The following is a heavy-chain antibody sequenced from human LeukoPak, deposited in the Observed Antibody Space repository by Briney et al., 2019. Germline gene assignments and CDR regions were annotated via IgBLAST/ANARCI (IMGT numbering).Heavy chain of an antibody. CDR3: AKDGGKYSSGWYDWFDP. CDR1: GFTFSSYE. D-gene: IGHD6-19*01. Sequence: PGGSLRLSCAASGFTFSSYEMNWVRQAPGKGLEWVSYISSSGSTIYYADSVKGRFTISRDNAKNSLYLQMNSLRAEDTALYYCAKDGGKYSSGWYDWFDPWGQGTLVTVSS. CDR2: ISSSGSTI. V-gene: IGHV3-48*03. J-gene: IGHJ5*02.